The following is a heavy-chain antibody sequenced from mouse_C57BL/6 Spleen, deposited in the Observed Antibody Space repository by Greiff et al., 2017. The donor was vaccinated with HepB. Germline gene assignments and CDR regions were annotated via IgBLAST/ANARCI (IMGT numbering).Heavy chain of an antibody. CDR3: TSSGSYYFDY. CDR1: GFNIKDDY. D-gene: IGHD3-2*02. J-gene: IGHJ2*01. CDR2: IDPENGDT. Sequence: EVKVEESGAELVRPGASVKLSCTASGFNIKDDYMHWVKQRPEQGLEWIGWIDPENGDTEYASKFQGKATITADTSSNTAYLQLSSLTSEDTAVYYCTSSGSYYFDYWGQGTTLTVSS. V-gene: IGHV14-4*01.